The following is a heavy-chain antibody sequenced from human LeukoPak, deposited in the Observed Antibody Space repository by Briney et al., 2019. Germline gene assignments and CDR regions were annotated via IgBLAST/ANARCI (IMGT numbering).Heavy chain of an antibody. V-gene: IGHV3-21*01. CDR3: ARVAEAAAFDY. Sequence: GGSLRLSCAASGFTFSSYSMNWVRQAPGKGLEWVSSISSNSRYTYYADSVKGRFTISRANAKSSLYLQMNSLRADDTAVYYCARVAEAAAFDYWGQGTLVTVSS. CDR2: ISSNSRYT. CDR1: GFTFSSYS. J-gene: IGHJ4*02. D-gene: IGHD6-13*01.